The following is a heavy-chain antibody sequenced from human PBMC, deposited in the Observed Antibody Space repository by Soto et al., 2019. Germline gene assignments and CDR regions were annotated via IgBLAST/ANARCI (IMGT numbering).Heavy chain of an antibody. CDR1: GYSFTSYW. CDR3: ARPYYYDSGVGGGYDAFDI. V-gene: IGHV5-51*01. J-gene: IGHJ3*02. Sequence: PGESLKISCKGSGYSFTSYWIGWVRQMPGKGLEWMGIIYPGDSDTRYSPSFQGQVTISADKSISTAYLQWSSLKASDTAMYYCARPYYYDSGVGGGYDAFDIWGQGTMVPVSS. CDR2: IYPGDSDT. D-gene: IGHD3-22*01.